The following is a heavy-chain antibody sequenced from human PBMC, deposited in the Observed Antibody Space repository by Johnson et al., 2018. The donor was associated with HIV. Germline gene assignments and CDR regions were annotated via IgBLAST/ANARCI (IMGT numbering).Heavy chain of an antibody. Sequence: QVQLVESGGGVVQPGRSLRLSCAASGFTFSSYAMHWVRQAPGKGLEWVAVISYDGSNKYYADSVKGRFTISRDNSKNTLYLQMNSLRAEDTAVYYCARGQLGLLDDALDIWGQGTMVTVSS. CDR2: ISYDGSNK. D-gene: IGHD5-18*01. V-gene: IGHV3-30*04. J-gene: IGHJ3*02. CDR3: ARGQLGLLDDALDI. CDR1: GFTFSSYA.